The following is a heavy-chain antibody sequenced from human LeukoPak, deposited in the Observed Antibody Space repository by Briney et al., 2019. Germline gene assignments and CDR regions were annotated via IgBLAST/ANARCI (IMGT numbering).Heavy chain of an antibody. CDR2: ISGSGGST. V-gene: IGHV3-23*01. Sequence: GGTLRLSCAASSFSFSSYGMSWVRQAPGKGLEWVSAISGSGGSTYDADSVKGRFTIFRDNSKNTLYLQMNSLRAEDTAVYYCTKSITGTRYYFDYWGQGTLVTVSS. J-gene: IGHJ4*02. D-gene: IGHD1-20*01. CDR3: TKSITGTRYYFDY. CDR1: SFSFSSYG.